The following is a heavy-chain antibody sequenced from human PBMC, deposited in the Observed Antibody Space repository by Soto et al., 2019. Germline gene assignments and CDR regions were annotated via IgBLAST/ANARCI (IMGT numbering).Heavy chain of an antibody. CDR2: IYYTGAA. Sequence: SETLSLTCSVSGGSVATGGTYWSWARLLPGKGLQWVGYIYYTGAAYYNPALQSRVTISLDTSENQFSLKLTSVTAADTAVYFCARGTFNTISFDFWGQGRQVTVYS. V-gene: IGHV4-31*03. CDR3: ARGTFNTISFDF. D-gene: IGHD2-2*01. J-gene: IGHJ4*02. CDR1: GGSVATGGTY.